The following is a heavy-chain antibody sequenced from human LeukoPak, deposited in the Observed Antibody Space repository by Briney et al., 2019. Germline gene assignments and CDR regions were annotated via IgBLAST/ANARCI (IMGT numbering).Heavy chain of an antibody. V-gene: IGHV3-48*04. Sequence: GGSLRLSCAASGFTFSSYSMNWVRQAPGKGLEWVSYISSSSSTIYYADPVKGRFTISRDNAKNSLYLQMNSLRAEDTAVYYCARGAITIWAPYYYYYMDVWGKGTTVTVSS. D-gene: IGHD3-3*01. CDR1: GFTFSSYS. CDR2: ISSSSSTI. J-gene: IGHJ6*03. CDR3: ARGAITIWAPYYYYYMDV.